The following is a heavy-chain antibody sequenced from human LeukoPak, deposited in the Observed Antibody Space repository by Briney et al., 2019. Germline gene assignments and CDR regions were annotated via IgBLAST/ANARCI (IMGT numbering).Heavy chain of an antibody. CDR3: ARVEMGDIVVVVAASHLDY. CDR2: ISAYNGNT. V-gene: IGHV1-18*01. CDR1: GYTFTSYG. J-gene: IGHJ4*02. D-gene: IGHD2-15*01. Sequence: ASVKVSCKASGYTFTSYGISWVRQAPGQGLEWMGWISAYNGNTNYAQKLQGRVTMTTDISTSTAYMELRSLRSDDTAVYYCARVEMGDIVVVVAASHLDYWGQGTLVTVSS.